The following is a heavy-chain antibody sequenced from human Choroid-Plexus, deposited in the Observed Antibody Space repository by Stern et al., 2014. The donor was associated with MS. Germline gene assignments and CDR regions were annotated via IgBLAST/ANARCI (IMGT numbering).Heavy chain of an antibody. D-gene: IGHD2/OR15-2a*01. J-gene: IGHJ5*02. CDR2: VSYDGSNK. Sequence: VQLVASGGGVVQPGRPLRLSCVASGFTFGSCAMHWVRQAPGKGLEWGAGVSYDGSNKYYADSVKGRFTISRDNSQNTLYIQMSSLRPEDTAVYYCAKDRQYLTYFFDHWGQGSLVTVSS. CDR3: AKDRQYLTYFFDH. V-gene: IGHV3-30*18. CDR1: GFTFGSCA.